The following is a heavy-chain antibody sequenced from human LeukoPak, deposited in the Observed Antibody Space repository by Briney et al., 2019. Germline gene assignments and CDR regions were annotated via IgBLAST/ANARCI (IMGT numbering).Heavy chain of an antibody. CDR1: GFTFSDYW. J-gene: IGHJ4*02. Sequence: GGSLRLSCAASGFTFSDYWMSWVRQAPGRGLEWVAYINQDGSEIFYVDSMKGRFTSSRDNAKNSLYLQMNSLRAEDTAVYYCARSGWTSSTNSWGQGTLVTVSS. D-gene: IGHD3/OR15-3a*01. V-gene: IGHV3-7*01. CDR3: ARSGWTSSTNS. CDR2: INQDGSEI.